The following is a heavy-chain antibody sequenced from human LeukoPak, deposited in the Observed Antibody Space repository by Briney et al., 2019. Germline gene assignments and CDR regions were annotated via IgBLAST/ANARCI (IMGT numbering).Heavy chain of an antibody. J-gene: IGHJ4*02. CDR3: ARDLRSSGYYAFDY. V-gene: IGHV3-7*01. CDR2: IKEDGSEK. CDR1: GFTFSRYW. D-gene: IGHD3-22*01. Sequence: PGGSLRLSCAASGFTFSRYWMTWVRQAPGTGLELVANIKEDGSEKYYVDSVKGRFTISRDNAKNSLYLQMNSLRAEDTAVYYCARDLRSSGYYAFDYWGQGTQVTVSS.